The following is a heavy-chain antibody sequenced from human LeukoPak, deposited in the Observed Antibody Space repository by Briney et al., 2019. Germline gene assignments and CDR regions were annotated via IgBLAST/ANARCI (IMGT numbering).Heavy chain of an antibody. J-gene: IGHJ4*02. D-gene: IGHD3-22*01. CDR2: IIPIFGTT. Sequence: GASVKVSCKASGGTFSSHGVGWVRQAPGQGLEWIGGIIPIFGTTNYAQNFQGRVTITMDESTSTAYMELSSLRADDTAVYYCARRWPHSSGYYLFDYWGQGTLVTVSS. CDR3: ARRWPHSSGYYLFDY. V-gene: IGHV1-69*05. CDR1: GGTFSSHG.